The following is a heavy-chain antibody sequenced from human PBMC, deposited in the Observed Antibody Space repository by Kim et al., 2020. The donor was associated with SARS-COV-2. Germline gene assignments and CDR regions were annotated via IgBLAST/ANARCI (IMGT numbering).Heavy chain of an antibody. V-gene: IGHV3-23*01. J-gene: IGHJ4*02. CDR3: AKVVGASQGDY. D-gene: IGHD1-26*01. Sequence: YSGSVKGRLPISRDNSKNPLYLQMNSLRVEDTAIYYRAKVVGASQGDYWGQGTLVTVSS.